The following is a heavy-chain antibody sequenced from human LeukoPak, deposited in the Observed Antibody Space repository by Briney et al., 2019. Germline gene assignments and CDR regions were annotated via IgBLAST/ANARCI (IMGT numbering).Heavy chain of an antibody. D-gene: IGHD2/OR15-2a*01. J-gene: IGHJ4*02. CDR2: IYYSGST. CDR3: AGHHPRNTVDF. Sequence: DPSETLSLTCTVSGGSISSYYWSWIRQPPGKGLEWIGYIYYSGSTNYNPSLKSRVTISVDTSKNQFSLKLSSVTAADTAVYYCAGHHPRNTVDFWGQGTLVTVSS. V-gene: IGHV4-59*01. CDR1: GGSISSYY.